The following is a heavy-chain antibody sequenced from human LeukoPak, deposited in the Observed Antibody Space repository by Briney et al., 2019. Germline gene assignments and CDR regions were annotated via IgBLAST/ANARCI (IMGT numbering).Heavy chain of an antibody. J-gene: IGHJ4*02. V-gene: IGHV3-21*01. Sequence: GGSLRLSCAASGFTFSSYSMNWVRQAPGKGLEWVSSISSSSSYIYYADSVKGRFTISRDNAKNSLYLQMNSLRAEDTAVYYCASSSNDYASAAYFWGQGTLVTVSS. CDR3: ASSSNDYASAAYF. CDR2: ISSSSSYI. D-gene: IGHD2-2*01. CDR1: GFTFSSYS.